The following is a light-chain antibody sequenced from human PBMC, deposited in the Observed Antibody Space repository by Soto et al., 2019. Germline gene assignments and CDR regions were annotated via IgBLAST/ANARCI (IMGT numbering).Light chain of an antibody. J-gene: IGKJ1*01. CDR3: QQYNSYSRT. Sequence: DIQMTQSPSTLSASVGDRLTITCRASQSINNWLAWYQQKPGKAPKLLIYKASSLESGVPSRFSGSGSGTEFTLTISRLQPDDFATYYCQQYNSYSRTFGQGTKVEIK. V-gene: IGKV1-5*03. CDR2: KAS. CDR1: QSINNW.